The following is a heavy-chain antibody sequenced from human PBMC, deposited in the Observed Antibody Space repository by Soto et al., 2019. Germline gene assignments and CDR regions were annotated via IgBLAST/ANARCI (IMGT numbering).Heavy chain of an antibody. CDR2: IYYSGST. CDR1: GGSISSSSYY. D-gene: IGHD2-15*01. V-gene: IGHV4-39*01. J-gene: IGHJ4*02. CDR3: ARHTPAISISDH. Sequence: QLQLQESGPGLVKPSETLSLTCTVSGGSISSSSYYWGWIRQPPGKGLEWIGSIYYSGSTYYNPSLTSRVTIAVDTSKNQCSLKLRSVTAADTAVYYCARHTPAISISDHWGQGTLVTVSS.